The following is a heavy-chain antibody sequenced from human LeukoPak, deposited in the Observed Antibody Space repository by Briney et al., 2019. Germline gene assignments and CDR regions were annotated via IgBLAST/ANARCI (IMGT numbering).Heavy chain of an antibody. V-gene: IGHV1-46*01. CDR1: GYTFTSYY. CDR2: INPSGGST. J-gene: IGHJ6*03. D-gene: IGHD3-3*01. Sequence: ASVKVSCKASGYTFTSYYMHWVRQAPGQGLEWMGIINPSGGSTSYAQKFQGRVTMTRDMSRSTVYMELSSLRSEDQAVYYCAKGGYDFWSGYNYYYYYYMDVWGKGTTVTVSS. CDR3: AKGGYDFWSGYNYYYYYYMDV.